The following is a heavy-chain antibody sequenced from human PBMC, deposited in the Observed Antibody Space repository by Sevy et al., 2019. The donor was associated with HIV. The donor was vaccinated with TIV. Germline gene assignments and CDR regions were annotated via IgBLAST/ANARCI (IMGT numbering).Heavy chain of an antibody. CDR3: AKDFSDVYYYDSSATVDY. CDR2: ISAGGYST. D-gene: IGHD3-22*01. J-gene: IGHJ4*02. CDR1: GIAFSTYA. V-gene: IGHV3-23*01. Sequence: GGSLRLSCAASGIAFSTYAMFRVRQAPGKGLEWVSSISAGGYSTYYADSVKGRFTLSRDNSRNTLDLQMNSLRADDTAVYYCAKDFSDVYYYDSSATVDYWGQGTLVTVSS.